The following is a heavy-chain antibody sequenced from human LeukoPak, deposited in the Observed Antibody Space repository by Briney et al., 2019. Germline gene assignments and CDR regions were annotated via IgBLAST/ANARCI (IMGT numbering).Heavy chain of an antibody. J-gene: IGHJ6*02. V-gene: IGHV3-23*01. Sequence: GGSLRLSCAASGFTFSSYAMSWVRQAPGKGLEWVSAISGSGGSTYYADSVKGRFTISRDNSKNTLYLQMNSLRAEDTAVYYCAKAERYCSSTSCYGGHYYYGMDVWGQGTTVTVSS. CDR1: GFTFSSYA. CDR2: ISGSGGST. CDR3: AKAERYCSSTSCYGGHYYYGMDV. D-gene: IGHD2-2*01.